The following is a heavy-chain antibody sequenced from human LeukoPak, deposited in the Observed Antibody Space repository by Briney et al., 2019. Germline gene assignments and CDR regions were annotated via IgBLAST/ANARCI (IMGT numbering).Heavy chain of an antibody. J-gene: IGHJ4*02. V-gene: IGHV1-46*01. CDR1: GYIFTNYY. CDR2: INPRGGST. D-gene: IGHD6-25*01. CDR3: ARVGSAAATADY. Sequence: VASVKVSCKASGYIFTNYYMHWVRQAPGQGPEWMGIINPRGGSTDYAQKFQGRITMTSDTSTSTVYMELNSLRSDDTAVYFCARVGSAAATADYWGQGTLVTVSS.